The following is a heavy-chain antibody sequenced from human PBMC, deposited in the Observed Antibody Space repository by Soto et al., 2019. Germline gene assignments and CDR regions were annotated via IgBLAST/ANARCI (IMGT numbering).Heavy chain of an antibody. D-gene: IGHD6-19*01. V-gene: IGHV1-18*01. CDR3: ARDRGVAPPVAGNTHYYYDMDV. J-gene: IGHJ6*03. CDR2: ISGFNGNT. CDR1: GYSFTNYG. Sequence: QDQLVQSGAEVKKPGASVTVSCKASGYSFTNYGITWVRQAPGQGLAWMGWISGFNGNTHYAQKLQGRATMTTDASTSTAYMELRSLRSDDTAVYYCARDRGVAPPVAGNTHYYYDMDVWGKGTTVTVSS.